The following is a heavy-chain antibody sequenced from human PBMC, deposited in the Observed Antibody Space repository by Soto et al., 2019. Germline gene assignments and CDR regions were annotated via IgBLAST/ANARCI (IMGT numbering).Heavy chain of an antibody. CDR1: GGSISSGGYS. V-gene: IGHV4-30-2*01. CDR2: IYHSGST. J-gene: IGHJ5*02. D-gene: IGHD3-3*01. CDR3: ARGHTILGVVTHWFDP. Sequence: SETLSLTCAVSGGSISSGGYSWSWIRQPPGKGLEWIGYIYHSGSTYYNPSLKSRVNISVDRSKNQISLKLSSVTAADTAFFYCARGHTILGVVTHWFDPGGRETLVTVS.